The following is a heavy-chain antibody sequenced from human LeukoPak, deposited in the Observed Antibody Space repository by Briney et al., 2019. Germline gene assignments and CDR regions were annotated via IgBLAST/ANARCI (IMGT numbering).Heavy chain of an antibody. Sequence: GGSLRLSCAASGFTFDDYGMHWVRQAPGKGLEWVAFIRYDGSSKYFTDSVRGRFTVSRDNSKNTLYLQMNSLRAEDTAVYFCAREDSSGYYYEDYFQHWGQGTLVTVSS. CDR1: GFTFDDYG. J-gene: IGHJ1*01. D-gene: IGHD3-22*01. CDR3: AREDSSGYYYEDYFQH. V-gene: IGHV3-30*02. CDR2: IRYDGSSK.